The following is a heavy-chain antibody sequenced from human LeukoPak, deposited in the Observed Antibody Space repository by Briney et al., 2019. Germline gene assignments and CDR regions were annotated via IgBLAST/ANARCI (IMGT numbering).Heavy chain of an antibody. D-gene: IGHD3-16*02. CDR2: IYYSGST. J-gene: IGHJ5*02. CDR1: GGSISSYY. V-gene: IGHV4-59*01. Sequence: PSETLSLTCTVSGGSISSYYWSWIRQPPGKGLEWIGYIYYSGSTNYNPSLKSRVTISVDTSKNQFSLKLSSVTAADTAVYYCARDYRRGKFDPWGQGTLVTVSS. CDR3: ARDYRRGKFDP.